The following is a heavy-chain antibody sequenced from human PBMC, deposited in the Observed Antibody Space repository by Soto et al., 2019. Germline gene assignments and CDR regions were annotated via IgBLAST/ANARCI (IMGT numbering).Heavy chain of an antibody. CDR2: ISYDGSNK. CDR1: GFTFSSYG. J-gene: IGHJ3*02. Sequence: GGSLRLSCAASGFTFSSYGMHWVRQAPGKGLEWVAVISYDGSNKYYADSVKGRFTISRDNSKNTLYLQINSLRAEDTAVYYCASIEIHTIFWGNAFDIWGQGTMVTVSS. V-gene: IGHV3-30*03. D-gene: IGHD3-9*01. CDR3: ASIEIHTIFWGNAFDI.